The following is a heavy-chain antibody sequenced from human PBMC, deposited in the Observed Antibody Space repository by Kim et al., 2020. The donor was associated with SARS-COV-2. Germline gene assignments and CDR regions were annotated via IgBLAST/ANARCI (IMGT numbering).Heavy chain of an antibody. CDR3: ARDRAPYGSGSCMDV. CDR2: ISFDSRNK. V-gene: IGHV3-30*01. D-gene: IGHD3-10*01. Sequence: GGSLRLSCAASGFNFNVYPMHWVRQIPGKGLEWMTVISFDSRNKYYADSVKGRFTISRDNSKNTLYLQMNSLRPEDTAVYYCARDRAPYGSGSCMDVWGQGNTVTVSS. CDR1: GFNFNVYP. J-gene: IGHJ6*02.